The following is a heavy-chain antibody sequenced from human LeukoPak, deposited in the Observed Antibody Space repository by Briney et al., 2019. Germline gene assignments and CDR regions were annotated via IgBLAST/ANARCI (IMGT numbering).Heavy chain of an antibody. D-gene: IGHD1-26*01. Sequence: PSETLSLTCAVYGGSFSGYYWSWIRQPPGKGLEWIGEINHSGSTNYNPSLKSRVTISVDTSKNQFSLKLSSVTAADTAVYYCASPSGGYLLGFDYWGQGTLVTVSS. V-gene: IGHV4-34*01. CDR3: ASPSGGYLLGFDY. J-gene: IGHJ4*02. CDR1: GGSFSGYY. CDR2: INHSGST.